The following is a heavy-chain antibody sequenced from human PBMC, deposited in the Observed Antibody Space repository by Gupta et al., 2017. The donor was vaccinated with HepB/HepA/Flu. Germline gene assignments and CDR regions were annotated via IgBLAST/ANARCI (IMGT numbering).Heavy chain of an antibody. Sequence: EVQLVESGGGLVQPGGSLRVSCAAAGFTFGDVPFHWVRQASDKGLERIVSIKRHAAGYATKKATSINRSFIISKNDRRRTEYLQLNCFETADTSLYYCTRLWRVCWFDPWGRGTLVTVSS. J-gene: IGHJ5*02. V-gene: IGHV3-73*02. CDR1: GFTFGDVP. D-gene: IGHD3-10*01. CDR2: IKRHAAGYAT. CDR3: TRLWRVCWFDP.